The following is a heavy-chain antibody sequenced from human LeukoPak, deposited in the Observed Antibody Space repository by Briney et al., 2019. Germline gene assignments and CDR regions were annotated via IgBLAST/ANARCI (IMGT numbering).Heavy chain of an antibody. CDR2: INPNSGGT. Sequence: ASVKVSCKASGYKFTGYGISWVRQAPGQGLEWMGWINPNSGGTNYAQKFQGRVTMTRDTSISTAYMELSRLRSDDTAVYYCARDERYDSSGYPFDYWGQGTLVTVSS. CDR1: GYKFTGYG. D-gene: IGHD3-22*01. J-gene: IGHJ4*02. V-gene: IGHV1-2*02. CDR3: ARDERYDSSGYPFDY.